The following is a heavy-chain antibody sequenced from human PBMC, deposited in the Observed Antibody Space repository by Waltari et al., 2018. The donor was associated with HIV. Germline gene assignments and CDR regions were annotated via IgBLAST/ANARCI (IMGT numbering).Heavy chain of an antibody. CDR3: AREAFRAGYY. CDR2: IYTSGST. CDR1: GGSISSGSYY. V-gene: IGHV4-61*02. Sequence: QVQLQESGPGLVKPSQTLSLTCTVSGGSISSGSYYWSWIRQPAGKGLEWIGRIYTSGSTNYNPYLKSRVTISVDTSKNQFSLKLSSVTAADTAVYYCAREAFRAGYYWGQGTLVTVSS. J-gene: IGHJ4*02. D-gene: IGHD3-3*02.